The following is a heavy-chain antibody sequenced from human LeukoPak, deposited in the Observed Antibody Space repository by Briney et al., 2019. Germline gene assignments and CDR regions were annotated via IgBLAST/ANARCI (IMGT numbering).Heavy chain of an antibody. CDR2: ISAYNGNT. J-gene: IGHJ3*02. CDR1: GYTFPSYG. Sequence: ASVKVSCKASGYTFPSYGISWVRQAPGQGLEWMGWISAYNGNTNHAQKLQGRVTMTTDTSTSTAYMELRSLRSDDTAVYYCARGGLGRYFDWLLDAFDIWGQGTMVTVSS. CDR3: ARGGLGRYFDWLLDAFDI. V-gene: IGHV1-18*01. D-gene: IGHD3-9*01.